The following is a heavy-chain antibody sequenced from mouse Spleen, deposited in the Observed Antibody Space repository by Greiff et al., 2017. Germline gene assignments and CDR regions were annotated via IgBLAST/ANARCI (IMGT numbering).Heavy chain of an antibody. CDR3: ARRYYGSSYNDY. Sequence: EVQLVESGGGLVKPGGSLKLSCAASGFTFSSYAMSWVRQTPEKRLEWVAAINSNGGSTYYPDTVKDRFTISRDNAKNTLYLQMSSLRSEDTALYYCARRYYGSSYNDYWGQGTTLTVSS. V-gene: IGHV5-6-2*01. CDR2: INSNGGST. CDR1: GFTFSSYA. D-gene: IGHD1-1*01. J-gene: IGHJ2*01.